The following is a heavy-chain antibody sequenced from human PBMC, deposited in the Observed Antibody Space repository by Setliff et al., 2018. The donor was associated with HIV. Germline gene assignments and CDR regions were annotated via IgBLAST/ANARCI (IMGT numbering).Heavy chain of an antibody. J-gene: IGHJ3*02. Sequence: SVKVSCKASGGTFSSYAISWVRQAPGQGLEWMGGIIPIFGTANYAQKFQGRVTITTDESTSTAYMELSSLRSEDTAVYYCARTMIVVVIGDAFDIWGQGTMVTVSS. CDR3: ARTMIVVVIGDAFDI. V-gene: IGHV1-69*05. CDR2: IIPIFGTA. CDR1: GGTFSSYA. D-gene: IGHD3-22*01.